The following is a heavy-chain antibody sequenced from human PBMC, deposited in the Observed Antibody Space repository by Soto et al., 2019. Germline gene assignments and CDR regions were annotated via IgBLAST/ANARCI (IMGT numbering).Heavy chain of an antibody. CDR3: ARVQLSALSYCTNGVCPEFGDY. V-gene: IGHV1-18*01. Sequence: ASVKVSYKASGYTFTSYGISWVRQAPGQGLEWMGWISAYNGNTNYAQKLQGRVTMTTDTSTSTAYMELRSLRSDDTAVYYCARVQLSALSYCTNGVCPEFGDYWGQGTLVTVSS. CDR2: ISAYNGNT. D-gene: IGHD2-8*01. CDR1: GYTFTSYG. J-gene: IGHJ4*02.